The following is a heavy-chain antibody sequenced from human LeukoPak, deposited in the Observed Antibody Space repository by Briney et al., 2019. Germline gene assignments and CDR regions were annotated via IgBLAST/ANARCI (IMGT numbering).Heavy chain of an antibody. V-gene: IGHV1-2*06. CDR1: GYTFTGYY. D-gene: IGHD3-3*01. CDR3: ARGIWSRTVSSYYFDY. J-gene: IGHJ4*02. CDR2: INPNSGDT. Sequence: ASVKVSCKASGYTFTGYYVHWVRQAPGQGLEWMGRINPNSGDTNYAQKFQGRVTMTRDTSISTAYMELSRLRSDDTAVYYCARGIWSRTVSSYYFDYWGQGTLVTVSS.